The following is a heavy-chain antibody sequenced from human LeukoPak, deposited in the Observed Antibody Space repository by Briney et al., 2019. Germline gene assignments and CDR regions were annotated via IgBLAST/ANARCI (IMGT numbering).Heavy chain of an antibody. V-gene: IGHV1-69*05. Sequence: SVKVSCKASGCTFSSYDLSWVRQAPGQGLEWMGGLIPIFETANYAQKFQGRVTITTDESTSTAYMELSGLRSEDTAVYYCAKGGYSSAYGDSLGQGTLVTVSS. J-gene: IGHJ4*02. CDR3: AKGGYSSAYGDS. CDR2: LIPIFETA. D-gene: IGHD5-18*01. CDR1: GCTFSSYD.